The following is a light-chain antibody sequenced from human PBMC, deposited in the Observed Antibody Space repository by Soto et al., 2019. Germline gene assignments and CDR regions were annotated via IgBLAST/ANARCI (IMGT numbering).Light chain of an antibody. Sequence: QAVVTQEPSLTVSPGGTVTLTCGSSTGDVTSAHYPSWIQQKPGQAPRTLIYDTSNKHSWTPARFSGSLLGGKAALTLSGAQPEDEADYYCLLSYSGPWVFGGGTKLTVL. CDR1: TGDVTSAHY. V-gene: IGLV7-46*01. J-gene: IGLJ3*02. CDR3: LLSYSGPWV. CDR2: DTS.